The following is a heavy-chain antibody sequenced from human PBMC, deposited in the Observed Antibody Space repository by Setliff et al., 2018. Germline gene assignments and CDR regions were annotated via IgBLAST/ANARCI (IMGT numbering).Heavy chain of an antibody. J-gene: IGHJ4*02. Sequence: ASVKVSCKVSGYTLTELSMHWVRQAPGKGLEWMGGFDPEDGETIYAQKFQGRVTMTEDTSTDTAYMELSSLRSEDTAVYYCATDGVITMVRGVIITESLFDFDYWGQGTLVTVSS. CDR1: GYTLTELS. CDR3: ATDGVITMVRGVIITESLFDFDY. CDR2: FDPEDGET. V-gene: IGHV1-24*01. D-gene: IGHD3-10*01.